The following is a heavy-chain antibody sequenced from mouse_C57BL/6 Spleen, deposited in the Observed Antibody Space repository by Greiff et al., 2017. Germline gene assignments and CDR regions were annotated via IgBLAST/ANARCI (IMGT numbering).Heavy chain of an antibody. V-gene: IGHV1-69*01. J-gene: IGHJ4*01. CDR1: GYTFTSYW. Sequence: VQLQQPGAELVMPGASVKLSCKASGYTFTSYWMHWVKQRPGQGLEWIGEIDPSDSYTNYNQKFKGKSTLTVDKSSSTAYMQLSSLTSEDSAVYYCARPGRYAMDYWGQGTSVTVSS. CDR2: IDPSDSYT. D-gene: IGHD3-3*01. CDR3: ARPGRYAMDY.